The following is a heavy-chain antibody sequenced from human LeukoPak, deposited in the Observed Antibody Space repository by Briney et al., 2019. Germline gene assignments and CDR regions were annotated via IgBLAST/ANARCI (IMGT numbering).Heavy chain of an antibody. J-gene: IGHJ4*02. D-gene: IGHD3-22*01. CDR1: GGSISSYY. CDR2: IYYSGTT. V-gene: IGHV4-59*01. CDR3: ARLEYDSSGYPYFDY. Sequence: SETLSLTCTVSGGSISSYYWSWIRQPAGKGLEWIGYIYYSGTTNYNPSLKSRVTISVDTSKNQFSLKLSSVTAADTAVYYCARLEYDSSGYPYFDYWGQGTLVTVSS.